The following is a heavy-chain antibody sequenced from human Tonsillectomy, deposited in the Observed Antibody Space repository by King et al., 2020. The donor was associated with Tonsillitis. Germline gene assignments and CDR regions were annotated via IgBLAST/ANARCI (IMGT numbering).Heavy chain of an antibody. D-gene: IGHD3-3*01. CDR2: ISSSSSYI. CDR1: GFTFSSYS. J-gene: IGHJ4*02. V-gene: IGHV3-21*01. Sequence: VQLVESGGGLVKPGGSLRLSCAASGFTFSSYSMNWVRQAPGKGLEWVSSISSSSSYIYYADSVKGRFTISRDNAKNSLYLQMNSLRAEDTAVYYCARDVDFWGGSGFDYWGQGTLVTVSS. CDR3: ARDVDFWGGSGFDY.